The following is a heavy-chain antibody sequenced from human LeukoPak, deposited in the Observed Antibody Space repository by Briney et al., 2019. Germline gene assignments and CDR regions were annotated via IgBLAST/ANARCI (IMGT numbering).Heavy chain of an antibody. CDR3: ARDRGGRRVPRIAAAGPFDY. V-gene: IGHV1-18*01. CDR1: GYTFTSYG. J-gene: IGHJ4*02. D-gene: IGHD6-13*01. Sequence: ASVKVSCKASGYTFTSYGISWVRQAPGQGLEWMGWISAYNGNTNYAQKLQGRVTMTTDTSTSTAYMELRSLRSDDTAVYYCARDRGGRRVPRIAAAGPFDYWGQGTLVTVSS. CDR2: ISAYNGNT.